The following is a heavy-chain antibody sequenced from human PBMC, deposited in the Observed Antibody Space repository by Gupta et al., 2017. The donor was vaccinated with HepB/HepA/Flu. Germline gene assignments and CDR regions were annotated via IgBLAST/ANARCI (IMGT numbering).Heavy chain of an antibody. CDR3: ARGTVTNYYYYYYYMDV. CDR1: GGTFPSYA. Sequence: VQLVQSGAEAKKPGSSVKVSCKASGGTFPSYAISWGRQAPGQGLEWMGGIIPIFGTANYAQKFQGRVTITADKSTSTAYMELSSLRSEDTAVYYCARGTVTNYYYYYYYMDVWGKGTTVTVSS. V-gene: IGHV1-69*06. D-gene: IGHD4-17*01. CDR2: IIPIFGTA. J-gene: IGHJ6*03.